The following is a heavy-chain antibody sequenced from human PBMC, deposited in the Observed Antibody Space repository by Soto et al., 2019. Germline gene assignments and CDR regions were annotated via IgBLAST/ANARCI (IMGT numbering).Heavy chain of an antibody. V-gene: IGHV3-23*01. CDR2: LSGRGIST. CDR1: GFAFYSYA. CDR3: AKLGDYDILTGYSHYFDS. Sequence: GGSLRLSCAASGFAFYSYAMSWVHQAPGRGLEWVSALSGRGISTYYADSVKGRFTISRDNSKNMLYLQMNSLRAEDMAVYYCAKLGDYDILTGYSHYFDSWGQGTLVTVSS. J-gene: IGHJ4*02. D-gene: IGHD3-9*01.